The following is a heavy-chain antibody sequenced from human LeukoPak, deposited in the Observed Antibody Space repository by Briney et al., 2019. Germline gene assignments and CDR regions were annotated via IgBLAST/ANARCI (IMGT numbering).Heavy chain of an antibody. J-gene: IGHJ3*02. CDR2: IYYSGST. CDR1: GGFISSSSYY. D-gene: IGHD3-16*01. V-gene: IGHV4-39*01. Sequence: SETLSLTCTVSGGFISSSSYYWGWIRQPPGKGLEWIGSIYYSGSTYYNPSLKSRVTISVDTSKNQFSLKLSSVTAADTAVYYCAIPGGPGAFDIWGQGTMVTVSS. CDR3: AIPGGPGAFDI.